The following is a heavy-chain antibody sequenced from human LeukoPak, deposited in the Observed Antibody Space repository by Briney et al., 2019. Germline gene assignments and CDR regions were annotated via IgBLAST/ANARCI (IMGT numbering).Heavy chain of an antibody. V-gene: IGHV4-59*11. CDR3: ARDPTTVTKGLDI. Sequence: PSETLSLTCTVSGDSMNIHYWSWLRQPPGKGLEGLGYISYIGSTNYNPSLKSRVTISVDTSKNQFSLKLSSVTAADTAVYYCARDPTTVTKGLDIWGKGTMVTVSS. D-gene: IGHD4-17*01. J-gene: IGHJ3*02. CDR2: ISYIGST. CDR1: GDSMNIHY.